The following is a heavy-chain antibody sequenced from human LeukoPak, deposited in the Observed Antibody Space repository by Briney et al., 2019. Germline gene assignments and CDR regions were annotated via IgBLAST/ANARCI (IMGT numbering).Heavy chain of an antibody. V-gene: IGHV1-18*04. CDR2: ISAYNGNT. Sequence: GASVKVSCKASGYTFTGYYMHWVRQAPGQGLEWMGWISAYNGNTNYAQKLQGRVTVTTDTSTSTAYMELRSLRSEDTAVYYCARRAVGNSYYYSMDVWGRGTTVTVSS. D-gene: IGHD6-19*01. CDR3: ARRAVGNSYYYSMDV. CDR1: GYTFTGYY. J-gene: IGHJ6*03.